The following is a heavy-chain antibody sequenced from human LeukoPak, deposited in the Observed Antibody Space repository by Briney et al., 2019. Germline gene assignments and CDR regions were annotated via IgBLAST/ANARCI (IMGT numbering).Heavy chain of an antibody. CDR2: IKEDASEK. CDR1: GFTFSSSW. V-gene: IGHV3-7*01. Sequence: GGSLRLSCAASGFTFSSSWMSWVRQAPGKRLEWVANIKEDASEKHYVDSVRGRFSISRDNAKTSLYLQMNSLRAEDTAVYYCARERAMVIRYFDYWGQGTLVTVSS. J-gene: IGHJ4*02. D-gene: IGHD5-18*01. CDR3: ARERAMVIRYFDY.